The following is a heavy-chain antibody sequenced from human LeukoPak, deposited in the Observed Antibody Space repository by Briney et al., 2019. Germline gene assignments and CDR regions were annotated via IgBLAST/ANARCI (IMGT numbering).Heavy chain of an antibody. D-gene: IGHD3-22*01. CDR2: IYYSGSP. Sequence: SETLSLTCAVYGGSFSGYYWSWIRQPPGKGPEWIGYIYYSGSPNYNPSLKSRVTISIDTSKNQFSLRLTSVTAADTAVYYCARGHGSGYYPFEYWGRGTLVTVSS. CDR3: ARGHGSGYYPFEY. V-gene: IGHV4-59*01. J-gene: IGHJ4*02. CDR1: GGSFSGYY.